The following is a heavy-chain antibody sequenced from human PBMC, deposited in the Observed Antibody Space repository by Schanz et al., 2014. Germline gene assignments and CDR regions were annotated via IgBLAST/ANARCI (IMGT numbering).Heavy chain of an antibody. CDR3: AREAKWGQWYFDL. V-gene: IGHV3-30*03. J-gene: IGHJ2*01. Sequence: VQLVESGGGLISPGGSLRLSCAASGFPFSSHGMHWVRQAPAKGLEWVAVVGDTGTTKFYADSVKGRLTVSRDNSENTVYLEFHSLRSEDTALYYCAREAKWGQWYFDLWGRGSLVTVSS. CDR2: VGDTGTTK. CDR1: GFPFSSHG. D-gene: IGHD1-26*01.